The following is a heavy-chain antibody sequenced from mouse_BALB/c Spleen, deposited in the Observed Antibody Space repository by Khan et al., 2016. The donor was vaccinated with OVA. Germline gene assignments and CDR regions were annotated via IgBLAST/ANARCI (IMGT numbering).Heavy chain of an antibody. Sequence: QVQLKQSGPGLVQPSQSLSITCTVSGFSLTNYSVHWIRQSPGKGLEWLGVLWSAGSTDYNAAFISRLTIRKDNSRSQVFFKMNSLQPNDTAIYDCARRGYDYGRGALFAYWGQGTLVTVSA. J-gene: IGHJ3*01. CDR3: ARRGYDYGRGALFAY. V-gene: IGHV2-2*02. D-gene: IGHD2-4*01. CDR1: GFSLTNYS. CDR2: LWSAGST.